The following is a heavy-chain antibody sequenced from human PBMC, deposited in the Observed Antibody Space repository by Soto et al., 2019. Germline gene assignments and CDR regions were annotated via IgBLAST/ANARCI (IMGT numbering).Heavy chain of an antibody. J-gene: IGHJ1*01. CDR2: ISHDESIK. D-gene: IGHD3-22*01. CDR3: AREDESTGYEVTFYH. Sequence: QVQLVESGGGVVQPGRALRLSCAASGFALSDRVMHWVRQAPGKGLGGVAVISHDESIKDYVDSVKGRFSVSRDTSKNTLYLQMNSMRPEDEGVYYCAREDESTGYEVTFYHWGQGTLVTVSP. V-gene: IGHV3-30-3*01. CDR1: GFALSDRV.